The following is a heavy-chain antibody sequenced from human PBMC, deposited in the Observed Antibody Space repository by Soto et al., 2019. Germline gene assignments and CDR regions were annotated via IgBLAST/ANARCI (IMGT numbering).Heavy chain of an antibody. D-gene: IGHD3-3*01. CDR1: GGSISSSNW. Sequence: QVQLQESGPGLVKPSGTLSLTCAVSGGSISSSNWWSWVRQPPGKGLEWIGEIYHSGSTNYNPSRKSRVTISVDKSKNQFSLKLSSVTAADTAVYYCASRWTFWSGYYIGSNYYYYYGMDVWGQGTTVTVSS. V-gene: IGHV4-4*02. CDR3: ASRWTFWSGYYIGSNYYYYYGMDV. CDR2: IYHSGST. J-gene: IGHJ6*02.